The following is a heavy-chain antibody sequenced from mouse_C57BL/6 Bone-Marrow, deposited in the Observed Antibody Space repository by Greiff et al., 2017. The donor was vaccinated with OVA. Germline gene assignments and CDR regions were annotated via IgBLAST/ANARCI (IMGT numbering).Heavy chain of an antibody. V-gene: IGHV14-3*01. Sequence: VQLQQSVAELVRPGASVKLSCTASGFTIKNTYMHWVKQRPEQGLEWIGRIDPANDNTKYAPKFQGKATMTADTSSNTAYLQLSSLSSADTAVYCCARGNFGSSFYAMDYWGQGTSVTVSS. D-gene: IGHD1-1*01. CDR2: IDPANDNT. CDR1: GFTIKNTY. J-gene: IGHJ4*01. CDR3: ARGNFGSSFYAMDY.